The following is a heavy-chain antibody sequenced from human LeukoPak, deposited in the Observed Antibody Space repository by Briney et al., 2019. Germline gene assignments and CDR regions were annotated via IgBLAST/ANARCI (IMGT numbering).Heavy chain of an antibody. CDR3: AKGSGYYGPRVDY. J-gene: IGHJ4*02. CDR1: GFTFSSYE. CDR2: ISSSGSTI. D-gene: IGHD3-16*01. V-gene: IGHV3-48*03. Sequence: PGGSLRLSWAASGFTFSSYEMNWVGQAPGKGLEWVSYISSSGSTIYYADSVKGRFTISRDNSKNTVYLQMDSLRAEDTAVYYCAKGSGYYGPRVDYWGQGTLVTVSS.